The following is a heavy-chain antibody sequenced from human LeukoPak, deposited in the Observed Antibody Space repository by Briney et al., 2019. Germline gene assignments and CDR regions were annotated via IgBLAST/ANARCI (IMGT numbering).Heavy chain of an antibody. CDR3: AREIGRSQGWFDP. V-gene: IGHV1-8*01. CDR1: GYTFTSYD. D-gene: IGHD3/OR15-3a*01. J-gene: IGHJ5*02. CDR2: MNPNSGNT. Sequence: SVKVSCKASGYTFTSYDINWVRQATGQGLEWMGWMNPNSGNTGYAQKFQGRVTMTRNTSISTAYMELRSLRSEDTAVYYCAREIGRSQGWFDPWGQGTLVTVSS.